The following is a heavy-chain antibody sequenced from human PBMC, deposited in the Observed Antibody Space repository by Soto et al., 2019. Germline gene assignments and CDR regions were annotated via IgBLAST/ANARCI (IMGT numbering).Heavy chain of an antibody. CDR3: ARGYYDFWSGYPGL. CDR2: IYYSGST. J-gene: IGHJ4*02. Sequence: QVQLQESGPGLVKPSETLSLTCTVSGGSVSSGSYYWSWIRQPPGKGLEWIGYIYYSGSTNYNPSLKSRVTISVDRSKNQFSLKLSSVTAADTAVYYCARGYYDFWSGYPGLWGQGTLVNVSS. D-gene: IGHD3-3*01. CDR1: GGSVSSGSYY. V-gene: IGHV4-61*01.